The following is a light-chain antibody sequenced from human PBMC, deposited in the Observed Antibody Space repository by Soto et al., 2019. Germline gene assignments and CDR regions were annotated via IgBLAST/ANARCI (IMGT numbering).Light chain of an antibody. CDR1: QSVSNS. CDR3: QQRASWPPFT. Sequence: EIVLPQSPATLSLSPGGRATLSCRASQSVSNSLAWYHQKPGQPPRLLIYDASYRATGVPARFSGSGSETDFTLTISSLEPEDFAVYYCQQRASWPPFTFGGGTKVE. J-gene: IGKJ4*01. V-gene: IGKV3-11*01. CDR2: DAS.